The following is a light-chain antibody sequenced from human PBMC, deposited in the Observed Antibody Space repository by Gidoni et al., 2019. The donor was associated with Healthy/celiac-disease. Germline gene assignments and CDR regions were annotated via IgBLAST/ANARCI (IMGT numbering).Light chain of an antibody. V-gene: IGKV3-20*01. Sequence: EIVLTPSPGTLSLSPGERATLSCRASQSVSSSYLAWYQQKPGQAPRLLIYGASSRATGIPDSFSGSGSGTDFTLTISRLEPEDFAVYYCQQYGSSPRTFGQGTKVEIK. J-gene: IGKJ1*01. CDR1: QSVSSSY. CDR2: GAS. CDR3: QQYGSSPRT.